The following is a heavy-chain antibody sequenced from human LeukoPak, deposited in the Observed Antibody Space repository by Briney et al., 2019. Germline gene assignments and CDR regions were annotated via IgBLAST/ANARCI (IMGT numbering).Heavy chain of an antibody. CDR3: ARSDYGDAAYFQH. V-gene: IGHV3-21*01. D-gene: IGHD4-17*01. J-gene: IGHJ1*01. Sequence: GGSLRLSCAASGFTFSSYAMNWVRQAPGKGLEWVSSISSSSSYIYYADSVKGRFTISRDNAKNSLYLQMNSLRAEDTAVYYCARSDYGDAAYFQHWGQGTLVTVSS. CDR1: GFTFSSYA. CDR2: ISSSSSYI.